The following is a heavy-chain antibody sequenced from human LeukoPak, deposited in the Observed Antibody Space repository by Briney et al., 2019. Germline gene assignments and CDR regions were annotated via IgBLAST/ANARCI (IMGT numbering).Heavy chain of an antibody. D-gene: IGHD1-1*01. J-gene: IGHJ5*02. V-gene: IGHV4-39*02. CDR2: INYSGTA. CDR1: GASISSITDY. CDR3: ARSRSGRSSDWFDP. Sequence: PSEALSLTCSVSGASISSITDYWGWIRQSPGKGLEWIGNINYSGTAFSNPSLRSRVTMSMDTLKNHFSLQLSSVTAADTALYYCARSRSGRSSDWFDPWGQGTLVSVSS.